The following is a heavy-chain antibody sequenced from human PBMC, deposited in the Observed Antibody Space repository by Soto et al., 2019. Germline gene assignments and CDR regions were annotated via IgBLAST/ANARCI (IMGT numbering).Heavy chain of an antibody. CDR3: ARHLGCLSTTCYGGAYYFDS. CDR1: GSTSSNGYY. D-gene: IGHD2-2*01. Sequence: GSTSSNGYYWAWIRQPPGKGLEWIGSMYQSGRTYHNPHLKNRVTISVDTSTNQSALRLTSVTATDTAVYYCARHLGCLSTTCYGGAYYFDSWGQGTLVTVSS. J-gene: IGHJ4*02. V-gene: IGHV4-39*01. CDR2: MYQSGRT.